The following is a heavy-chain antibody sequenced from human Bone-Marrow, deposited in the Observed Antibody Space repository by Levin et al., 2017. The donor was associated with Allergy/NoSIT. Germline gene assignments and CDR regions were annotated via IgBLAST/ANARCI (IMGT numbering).Heavy chain of an antibody. V-gene: IGHV7-4-1*04. CDR1: GYSFTNYG. CDR2: INTNTGNP. Sequence: ASVKVSCKASGYSFTNYGMNWVRQAPGQGLEWMGWINTNTGNPTYAQGFTGRFVFSLDTSVSMAYLQISSLKAEDTAIYYCARDLWDVEKGSGSSGWYRVPGGYWGQGTLVTVSS. J-gene: IGHJ4*02. D-gene: IGHD6-19*01. CDR3: ARDLWDVEKGSGSSGWYRVPGGY.